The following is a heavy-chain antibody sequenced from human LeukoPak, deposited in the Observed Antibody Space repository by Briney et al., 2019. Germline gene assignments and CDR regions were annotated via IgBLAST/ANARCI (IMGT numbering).Heavy chain of an antibody. Sequence: SETLSLTCTVSGGSISSSSYYWGWIRQPPGKGLEWIGSIYYSGSTYYNPSLKSRVTISVDTSKNQFSLKLSSVTAADTAVYYCARLISNQWLVRLFGASYYYYMDVWGKGTTVTISS. CDR3: ARLISNQWLVRLFGASYYYYMDV. D-gene: IGHD6-19*01. V-gene: IGHV4-39*07. CDR1: GGSISSSSYY. CDR2: IYYSGST. J-gene: IGHJ6*03.